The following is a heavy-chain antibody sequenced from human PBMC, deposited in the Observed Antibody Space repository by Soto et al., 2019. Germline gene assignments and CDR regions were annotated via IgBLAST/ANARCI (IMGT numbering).Heavy chain of an antibody. CDR2: SYWDDDK. CDR1: GFSLSTYHMG. CDR3: AHAGDYDLLTFDH. Sequence: QITLKESGPTLVRPAQTLTLTCDFSGFSLSTYHMGVAWIRQPPGKALEWLALSYWDDDKRYSPSLKDRLAIPKDTSSNQVVLTITNLDPGDSATYFCAHAGDYDLLTFDHWGPGTLVTVSS. D-gene: IGHD4-17*01. V-gene: IGHV2-5*02. J-gene: IGHJ4*02.